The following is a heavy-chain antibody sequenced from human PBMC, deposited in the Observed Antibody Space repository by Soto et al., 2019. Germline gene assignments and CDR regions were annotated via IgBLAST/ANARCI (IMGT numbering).Heavy chain of an antibody. J-gene: IGHJ6*04. Sequence: VQLVESGGGLVQPGGSLGLSCASSGFTLSGRSMHWVRQAPGKGLVWVSGIDNAGTDSTYADSVKGRFTSSRDNAKNMLYLQMNSLRVEDTAVYYCARGWFGPDVWGKGTTVTVSS. V-gene: IGHV3-74*01. CDR1: GFTLSGRS. CDR2: IDNAGTDS. CDR3: ARGWFGPDV. D-gene: IGHD3-10*01.